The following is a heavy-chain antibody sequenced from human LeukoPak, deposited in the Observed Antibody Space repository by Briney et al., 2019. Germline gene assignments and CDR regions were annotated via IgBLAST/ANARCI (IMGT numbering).Heavy chain of an antibody. Sequence: QPGGSLRLSCAASGFTFSSYAMSWVRQAPGKGLEWVAVISYDGSNKYYADSVKGRFTISRDNSKNTLYLQMNSLRAEDTAVYYCARARVRYRYSYGSRYYYGMDVWGQGTTVTVSS. J-gene: IGHJ6*02. CDR2: ISYDGSNK. V-gene: IGHV3-30*04. CDR3: ARARVRYRYSYGSRYYYGMDV. D-gene: IGHD5-18*01. CDR1: GFTFSSYA.